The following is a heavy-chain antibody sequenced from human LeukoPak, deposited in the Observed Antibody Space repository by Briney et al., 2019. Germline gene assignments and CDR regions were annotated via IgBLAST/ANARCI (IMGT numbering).Heavy chain of an antibody. CDR2: ISGSGGST. D-gene: IGHD5-12*01. Sequence: PGGSLRPSCAASGFTFSSYAMSWVRQAPGKGLEWVSAISGSGGSTYYADSVKGRFTISRDNSKNTLYLQMNSLRAEDTAVYYCAKDLADIVATISHYWGQGTLVTVSS. J-gene: IGHJ4*02. V-gene: IGHV3-23*01. CDR3: AKDLADIVATISHY. CDR1: GFTFSSYA.